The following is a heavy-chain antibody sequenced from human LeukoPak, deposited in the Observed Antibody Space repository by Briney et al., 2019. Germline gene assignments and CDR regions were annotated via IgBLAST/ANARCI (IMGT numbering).Heavy chain of an antibody. V-gene: IGHV3-30*04. CDR1: TXSSYA. D-gene: IGHD3-10*01. CDR2: XSXXGSNK. J-gene: IGHJ6*04. CDR3: ARDEWFGELMNYYYYGMDV. Sequence: TXSSYAMHXVRQAPGKGLEWVXXXSXXGSNKYYADSVKGRFTISRDNSKNTLYLQMNSLRAEDTAVYYCARDEWFGELMNYYYYGMDVWGKGTTVTVSS.